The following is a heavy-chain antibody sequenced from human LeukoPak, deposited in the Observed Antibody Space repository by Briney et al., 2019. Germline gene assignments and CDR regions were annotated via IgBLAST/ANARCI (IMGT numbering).Heavy chain of an antibody. CDR3: AGGGPYYDSSGYYDFDY. Sequence: SQTLSLTCAVYGGSFSGYYWSWIRQPPGKGLEWIGEINHSGSTNYNPSLKSRVTISVDTSKNQFSLKLSSVTAADTAVYYCAGGGPYYDSSGYYDFDYWGQGTLVTVSS. D-gene: IGHD3-22*01. V-gene: IGHV4-34*01. CDR2: INHSGST. J-gene: IGHJ4*02. CDR1: GGSFSGYY.